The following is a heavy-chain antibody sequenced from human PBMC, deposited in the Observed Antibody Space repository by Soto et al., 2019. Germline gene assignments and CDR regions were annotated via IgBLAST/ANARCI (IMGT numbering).Heavy chain of an antibody. D-gene: IGHD7-27*01. CDR3: ARDTGDGTFDF. CDR1: GYPLSGYA. Sequence: SVKVSCKASGYPLSGYAMHFVRQAPGQRLEWMGWINAGYGNTKSSQKFQDRVTISRDTSARTAYMELTSLRSEDTAVYYCARDTGDGTFDFWGQGTLVTVSS. J-gene: IGHJ4*02. CDR2: INAGYGNT. V-gene: IGHV1-3*01.